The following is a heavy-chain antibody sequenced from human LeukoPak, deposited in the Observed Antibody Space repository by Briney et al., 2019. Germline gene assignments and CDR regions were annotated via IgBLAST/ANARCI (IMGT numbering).Heavy chain of an antibody. V-gene: IGHV1-3*04. CDR1: GYTFTSYA. J-gene: IGHJ3*02. CDR2: INTGHGNT. D-gene: IGHD3-22*01. Sequence: ASVQVSCKASGYTFTSYAMHWVRQAPGQRLEWMGWINTGHGNTKYSQKFQGRVTISRNTSASTAYMELSSLRSEDTAVYYCARAPYNSYYFDSSGYVADAFDIWGQGTMVTVSS. CDR3: ARAPYNSYYFDSSGYVADAFDI.